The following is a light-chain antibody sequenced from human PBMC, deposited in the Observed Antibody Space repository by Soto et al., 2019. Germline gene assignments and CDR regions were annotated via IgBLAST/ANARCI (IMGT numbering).Light chain of an antibody. CDR3: QQYDKYST. J-gene: IGKJ1*01. V-gene: IGKV1-5*01. Sequence: IQMTQSPSTLSASVGDTVTITCRASQTISVSLAWYQQKPGKAPNLLIYDASTLQGGVPSRFSGSGSGTEFTLTVTSLQPEDFATYFCQQYDKYSTFGHGTKVDLK. CDR1: QTISVS. CDR2: DAS.